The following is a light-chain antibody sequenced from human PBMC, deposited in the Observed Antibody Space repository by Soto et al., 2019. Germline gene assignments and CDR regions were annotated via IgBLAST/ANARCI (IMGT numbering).Light chain of an antibody. J-gene: IGKJ1*01. CDR2: DAS. V-gene: IGKV3-11*01. CDR3: QQRTNWLWT. CDR1: QSVGSL. Sequence: IVLTQSPGTLSLSPGERAILSCRASQSVGSLLAWYQHNPGQAPRLLIFDASYRAAGIPARFRGSGSGTDFTLTIDSLEPEDFAVYYCQQRTNWLWTFGPGTKVDIK.